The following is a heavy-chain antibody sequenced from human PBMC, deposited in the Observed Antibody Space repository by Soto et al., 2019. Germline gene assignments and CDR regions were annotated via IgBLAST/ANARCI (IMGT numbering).Heavy chain of an antibody. D-gene: IGHD2-15*01. J-gene: IGHJ6*02. CDR3: VRDTAYCSGGTCYSSHCMDV. CDR2: ISYDGSNK. CDR1: GFTFSNYA. V-gene: IGHV3-30-3*01. Sequence: QVQLVESGGGVVQPGRSLRLSCAASGFTFSNYAIHWVRQAPGKGLEWVAVISYDGSNKYYADSVKGRFTISRDNSKNTLYLEMNSLRVEDTAVYHCVRDTAYCSGGTCYSSHCMDVWGQGTTVTVSS.